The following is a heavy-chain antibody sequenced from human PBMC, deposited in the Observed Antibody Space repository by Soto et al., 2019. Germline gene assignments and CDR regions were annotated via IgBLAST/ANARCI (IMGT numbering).Heavy chain of an antibody. V-gene: IGHV3-9*01. J-gene: IGHJ6*03. Sequence: EVQLVESGGGLVQPGRSLRLSCAASGFTFDDYAMHWVRQAPGKGLEWVSGISWNSGSIGYADSVKGRFTISRDNAKNSLYLQMNSLRAEDTALYYCTVRGATITAGALYYMDVWGKGTTVTVSS. CDR2: ISWNSGSI. D-gene: IGHD5-12*01. CDR3: TVRGATITAGALYYMDV. CDR1: GFTFDDYA.